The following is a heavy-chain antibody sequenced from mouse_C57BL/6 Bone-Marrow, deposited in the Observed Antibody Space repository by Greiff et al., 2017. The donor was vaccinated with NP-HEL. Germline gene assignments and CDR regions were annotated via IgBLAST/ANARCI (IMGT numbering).Heavy chain of an antibody. D-gene: IGHD2-2*01. Sequence: EVKLQESGPGLVKPSQSLSLTCSVTGYSITSGYYWNWIRQFPGNKLEWMGYISYDGSNNYNPSLKNRISITRDTSKNQFFLKLNSVTTEDTATYYCARGGLRQVWYFDVWGTGTTVTVSS. CDR1: GYSITSGYY. V-gene: IGHV3-6*01. J-gene: IGHJ1*03. CDR2: ISYDGSN. CDR3: ARGGLRQVWYFDV.